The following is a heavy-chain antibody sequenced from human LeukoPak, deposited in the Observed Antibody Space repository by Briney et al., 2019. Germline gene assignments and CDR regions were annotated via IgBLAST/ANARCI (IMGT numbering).Heavy chain of an antibody. CDR2: LYGSGRT. D-gene: IGHD2-21*01. CDR3: AREIGRGVISPYFDH. J-gene: IGHJ4*02. Sequence: GGSLRLSCAASGFTVSSNYMSWVRQAPGKGLEWVAILYGSGRTEYADSVKGRFAVSRDNSKNTLYLQMNSLRVEDTAVYYCAREIGRGVISPYFDHWGQGALVTVSS. V-gene: IGHV3-53*01. CDR1: GFTVSSNY.